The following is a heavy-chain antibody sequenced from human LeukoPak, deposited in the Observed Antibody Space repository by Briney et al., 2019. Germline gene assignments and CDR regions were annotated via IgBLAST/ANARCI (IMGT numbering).Heavy chain of an antibody. CDR2: IYYSGST. J-gene: IGHJ4*02. CDR1: GGSISSYY. CDR3: ARDARGYSYIDY. D-gene: IGHD5-18*01. V-gene: IGHV4-59*13. Sequence: SETLSLTCTVSGGSISSYYWSWIRQPPGKGLEWIAYIYYSGSTNYNPSLKSRVTISVDTSKNQFSLKLSSVTATDTAVYYCARDARGYSYIDYWGQGTLVTVSS.